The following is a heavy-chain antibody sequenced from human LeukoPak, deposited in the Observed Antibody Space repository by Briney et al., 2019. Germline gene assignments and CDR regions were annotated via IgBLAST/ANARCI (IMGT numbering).Heavy chain of an antibody. CDR2: IIPIFGTA. CDR1: GGTFSSYA. J-gene: IGHJ5*02. Sequence: SVKVSCKASGGTFSSYAISWVRQAPGQGLEWMGRIIPIFGTANYAQKFQGGVTITTDESTSTAYMELSSLRSEDTAVYYCARGVVVAATPGLPNNWFDPWGQGTLVTVSS. V-gene: IGHV1-69*05. CDR3: ARGVVVAATPGLPNNWFDP. D-gene: IGHD2-15*01.